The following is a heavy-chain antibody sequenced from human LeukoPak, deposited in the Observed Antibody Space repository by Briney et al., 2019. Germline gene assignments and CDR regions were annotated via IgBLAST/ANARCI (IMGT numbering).Heavy chain of an antibody. CDR2: INPNSGGT. CDR3: ARDHNTAMVSFLGTIDY. CDR1: GYTFTGYY. V-gene: IGHV1-2*02. Sequence: ASVKVSCKASGYTFTGYYMHWVRQAPGQGLEWMGWINPNSGGTNYAQKFQGRVTMTRDTSISTAYMELSRLRSDDTAVYYCARDHNTAMVSFLGTIDYWGQGTLVTVSS. D-gene: IGHD5-18*01. J-gene: IGHJ4*02.